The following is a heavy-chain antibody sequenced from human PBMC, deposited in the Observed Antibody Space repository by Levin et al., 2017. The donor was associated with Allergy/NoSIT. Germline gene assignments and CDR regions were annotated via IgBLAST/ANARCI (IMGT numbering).Heavy chain of an antibody. V-gene: IGHV3-49*04. J-gene: IGHJ4*02. D-gene: IGHD2-15*01. CDR2: IRSNAYGATT. CDR1: GFTFGGFS. CDR3: TRDDSPGYY. Sequence: GESLKISCTTAGFTFGGFSMSWVRQAPGKGLDWVGFIRSNAYGATTEYAPSVRGRFTISRDDSKSIAYLQMNSLKTEDTAVYYSTRDDSPGYYWGQGALVTVSS.